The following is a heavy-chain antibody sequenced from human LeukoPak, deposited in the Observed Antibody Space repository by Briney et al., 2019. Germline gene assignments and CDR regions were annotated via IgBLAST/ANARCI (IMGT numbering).Heavy chain of an antibody. CDR1: GFPLSSYE. D-gene: IGHD5-18*01. J-gene: IGHJ4*02. CDR2: ISSSSSTI. Sequence: GGSLRLSCAASGFPLSSYEMNWVRQAPGKGLEWVSYISSSSSTIYYADSVKGRFTISRDNAKNSLYLQMNSLRAEDTAVYYCAREHNTAMVTFDYWGQGTLVTVSS. CDR3: AREHNTAMVTFDY. V-gene: IGHV3-48*03.